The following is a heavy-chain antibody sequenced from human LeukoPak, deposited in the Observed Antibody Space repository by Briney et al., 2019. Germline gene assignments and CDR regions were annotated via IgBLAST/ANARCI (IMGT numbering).Heavy chain of an antibody. D-gene: IGHD3-10*02. CDR2: IVVGSGNT. V-gene: IGHV1-58*02. Sequence: SVKVSCTASGFTFTSSAIQWVRQARGQRLEWIGWIVVGSGNTNYAQKFQERFTITRDMSTSTAYMELSSLRSEDTAVYYCAADMCNGFDPWGQGSLVTVSS. CDR3: AADMCNGFDP. J-gene: IGHJ5*02. CDR1: GFTFTSSA.